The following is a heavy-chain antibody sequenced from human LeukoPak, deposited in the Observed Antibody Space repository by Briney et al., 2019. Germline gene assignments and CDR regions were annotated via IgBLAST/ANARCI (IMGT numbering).Heavy chain of an antibody. D-gene: IGHD2-2*01. CDR2: IYYSGST. CDR3: ARFPGAGYCSSTSCSDAFDI. Sequence: SETLSLTCTVSGGSIGSYYWSWIRQPPGKGLEWIGYIYYSGSTNYNPSLKSRVTISVDTSKNQFSLKLSSVTAADTAVYYCARFPGAGYCSSTSCSDAFDIWGQGTMVTVSS. CDR1: GGSIGSYY. V-gene: IGHV4-59*01. J-gene: IGHJ3*02.